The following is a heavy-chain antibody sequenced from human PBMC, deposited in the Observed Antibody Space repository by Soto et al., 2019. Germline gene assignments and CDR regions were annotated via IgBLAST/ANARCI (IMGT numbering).Heavy chain of an antibody. V-gene: IGHV1-2*04. J-gene: IGHJ4*02. Sequence: ASVKVSCKASGYTFTSYCISWVRQAPGQGLEWMGWISAYSGGTNYEQKFQGWVTMTRDTSISTAYMELSRLRSDDTAVYYCARAGGYSGYDYGRTFDYWGQGTLGTVSS. CDR2: ISAYSGGT. D-gene: IGHD5-12*01. CDR3: ARAGGYSGYDYGRTFDY. CDR1: GYTFTSYC.